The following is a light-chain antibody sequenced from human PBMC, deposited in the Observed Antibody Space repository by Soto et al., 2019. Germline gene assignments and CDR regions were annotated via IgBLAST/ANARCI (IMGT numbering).Light chain of an antibody. Sequence: DIQMTQSPATLSASVGDRVIITCRANQTIFGWLAWYQEKPGTAPKLLIYKASSLQRGVPSRFSGSGSGTEFTLTISSLQPDDVATYYCQQSHRSPYSFGKGTKLEMK. J-gene: IGKJ2*03. V-gene: IGKV1-5*03. CDR1: QTIFGW. CDR3: QQSHRSPYS. CDR2: KAS.